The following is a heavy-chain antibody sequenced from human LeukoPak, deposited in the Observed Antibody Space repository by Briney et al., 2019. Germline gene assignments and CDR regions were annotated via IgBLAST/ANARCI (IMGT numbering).Heavy chain of an antibody. D-gene: IGHD6-13*01. V-gene: IGHV4-30-4*08. CDR3: ARDRTGYSSSWSPRNYFDY. CDR2: ICSSGSA. Sequence: KPSETLSLTCTVSGGSISSGVYCWSWIRQRPGEGLQWIGYICSSGSAYYNPSLKSRVTISVDTSKNQFSLKLSSVTAADTAVYYCARDRTGYSSSWSPRNYFDYWGQGTLVTVSS. CDR1: GGSISSGVYC. J-gene: IGHJ4*02.